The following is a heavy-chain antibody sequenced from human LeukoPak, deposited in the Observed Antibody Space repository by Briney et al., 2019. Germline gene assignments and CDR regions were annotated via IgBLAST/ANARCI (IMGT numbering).Heavy chain of an antibody. V-gene: IGHV1-2*02. Sequence: APVKVSSKASGYAFTGYYMHWVRQAPGQGLEWMGWINPSSGGTNSAQKFQGRVTMTRDTSITTAYMELSSLTSDDTAIYYCARGHYSTGWNLFDNWGQGTLVTVSS. D-gene: IGHD6-19*01. J-gene: IGHJ4*02. CDR1: GYAFTGYY. CDR3: ARGHYSTGWNLFDN. CDR2: INPSSGGT.